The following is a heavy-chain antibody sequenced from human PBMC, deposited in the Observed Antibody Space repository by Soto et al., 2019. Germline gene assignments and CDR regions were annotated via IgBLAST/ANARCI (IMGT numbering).Heavy chain of an antibody. CDR2: IYPGDSDT. CDR1: GYSFTSYW. V-gene: IGHV5-51*01. J-gene: IGHJ6*03. CDR3: ARLSARVYYYYYMDV. Sequence: GESLKISCKGSGYSFTSYWIGWVRQMPGKGLEWMGIIYPGDSDTRYSPSFQGQVTISADKSISTAYLQWSSLKASDTAMYYCARLSARVYYYYYMDVWGKGTTVTVSS. D-gene: IGHD6-6*01.